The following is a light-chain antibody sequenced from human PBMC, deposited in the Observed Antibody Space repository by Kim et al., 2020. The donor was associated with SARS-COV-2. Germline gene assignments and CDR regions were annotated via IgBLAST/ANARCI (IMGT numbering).Light chain of an antibody. CDR3: GTWDSSLRVVV. CDR2: DNN. CDR1: SSNTAHNY. V-gene: IGLV1-51*01. Sequence: GQKVTISCSQSSSNTAHNYVSCDQQLPRTAPKLLIYDNNTRPAGIPDRFSGSKAGTSATLGITGLRTGDEADYYCGTWDSSLRVVVFGGGTQLTVL. J-gene: IGLJ2*01.